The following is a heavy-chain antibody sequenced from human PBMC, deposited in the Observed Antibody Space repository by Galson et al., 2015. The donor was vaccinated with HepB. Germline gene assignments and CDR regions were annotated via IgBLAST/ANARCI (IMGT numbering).Heavy chain of an antibody. CDR3: ARGALVGVAGGSQNNWFDP. Sequence: QSGAEVKKPGASVKVSCKASGYTFTSYGISWVRQAPGQGLEWMGWISAYNGNTNYAQKLQGRVTMTTDTSTSTAYMELRSLRSDDTAVYYCARGALVGVAGGSQNNWFDPWGQGTLVTVSS. D-gene: IGHD2-15*01. V-gene: IGHV1-18*01. CDR1: GYTFTSYG. CDR2: ISAYNGNT. J-gene: IGHJ5*02.